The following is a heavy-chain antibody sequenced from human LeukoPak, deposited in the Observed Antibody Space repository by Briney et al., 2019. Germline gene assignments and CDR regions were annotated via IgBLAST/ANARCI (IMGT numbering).Heavy chain of an antibody. J-gene: IGHJ4*02. CDR2: ISYDGNNK. V-gene: IGHV3-30-3*01. D-gene: IGHD1-26*01. CDR3: ARPSGSYYNLYYFDY. CDR1: GFTVSSNY. Sequence: GGSLRLSCAASGFTVSSNYMNWVRQAPGKGLEWVAVISYDGNNKYYADSVKGRFTISRDNSKNTLYLQMNSLRPEDTAVYYCARPSGSYYNLYYFDYWGQGTLVTVSS.